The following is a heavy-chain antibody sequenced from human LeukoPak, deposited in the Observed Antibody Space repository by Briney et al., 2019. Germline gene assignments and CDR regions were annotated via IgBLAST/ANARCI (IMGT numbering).Heavy chain of an antibody. V-gene: IGHV4-4*09. CDR2: LYIRGST. D-gene: IGHD6-13*01. CDR1: GGSISGYY. J-gene: IGHJ6*03. CDR3: ARLIAAGVNYYYYYYMDV. Sequence: PSETLSLTCTVPGGSISGYYWSWIRPPPGKGLEWIGYLYIRGSTNYNTSLTSRVTISVDTSKNQFSLKLSSVTAADTAVYYCARLIAAGVNYYYYYYMDVWGKGTTVTVSS.